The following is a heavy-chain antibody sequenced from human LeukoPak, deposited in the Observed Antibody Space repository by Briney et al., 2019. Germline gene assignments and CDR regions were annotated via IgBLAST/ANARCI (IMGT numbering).Heavy chain of an antibody. CDR1: GFTFSNYA. J-gene: IGHJ4*02. CDR2: ISGSGGST. V-gene: IGHV3-23*01. D-gene: IGHD3-10*01. CDR3: AKSDRVRGARFDY. Sequence: GGSLRLSCAASGFTFSNYAMSWVRQAPGKGLEWVSAISGSGGSTYYADSVKGRFTISRDNSKDTLYLQMNSLRAEDTAVYYCAKSDRVRGARFDYWGQGTLVTVSS.